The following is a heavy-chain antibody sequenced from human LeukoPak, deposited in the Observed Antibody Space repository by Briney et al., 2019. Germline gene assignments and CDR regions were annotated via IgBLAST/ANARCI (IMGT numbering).Heavy chain of an antibody. CDR2: ISSSNTDI. CDR1: GFTFSSYS. J-gene: IGHJ5*02. CDR3: ARRIRTIVVVPAARRATNWFDP. D-gene: IGHD2-2*01. Sequence: GGSLRLSCAASGFTFSSYSMNWVRQAPGKGLEWVSFISSSNTDISYADSVKGRLTVSRDNAKNSLYLQMNSLRAEDTAVYYCARRIRTIVVVPAARRATNWFDPWGQGTLVTVSS. V-gene: IGHV3-21*01.